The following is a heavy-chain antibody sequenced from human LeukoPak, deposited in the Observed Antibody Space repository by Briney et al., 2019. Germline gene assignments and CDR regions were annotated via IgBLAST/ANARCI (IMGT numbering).Heavy chain of an antibody. D-gene: IGHD1-26*01. J-gene: IGHJ4*02. CDR3: AKDTRGELLGLDY. CDR2: ISWDGGST. CDR1: GFTFDDYA. V-gene: IGHV3-43D*03. Sequence: GGSLRLSCAASGFTFDDYATHWVRQAPGKGLEWVSLISWDGGSTYYADSVKGRFTISRDNSKNSLYLQMNSLRAEDTALYYCAKDTRGELLGLDYWGQGTLVTVSS.